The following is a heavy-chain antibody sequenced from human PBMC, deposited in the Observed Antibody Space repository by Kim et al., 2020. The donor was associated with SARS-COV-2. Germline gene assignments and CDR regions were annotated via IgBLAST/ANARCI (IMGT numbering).Heavy chain of an antibody. D-gene: IGHD3-10*01. J-gene: IGHJ4*02. Sequence: ASVKVSCKASGYTFTSYGISWVRQAPGQGLEWMGWISAYNGNTNYAQKLQGRVTMTTDTSTSTAYMELRSLRSDDTAVYYCASVGGAYGSGSSGFDYWGQGTLVTVSS. CDR1: GYTFTSYG. CDR3: ASVGGAYGSGSSGFDY. CDR2: ISAYNGNT. V-gene: IGHV1-18*04.